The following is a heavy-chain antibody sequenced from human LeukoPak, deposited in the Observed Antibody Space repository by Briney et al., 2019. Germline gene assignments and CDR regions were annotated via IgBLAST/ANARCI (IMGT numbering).Heavy chain of an antibody. V-gene: IGHV1-46*01. CDR2: LNPDDSTT. D-gene: IGHD3/OR15-3a*01. Sequence: ASVKVSCKASGYTFIRYYMHWVRQAPGQGLEWMGVLNPDDSTTSSAQRFQGRVTMTGDTSTGTVYMELSSLRSDDTAVYYCAKSRGGHNYGLEVSWGQGTLVTVSS. CDR3: AKSRGGHNYGLEVS. CDR1: GYTFIRYY. J-gene: IGHJ5*02.